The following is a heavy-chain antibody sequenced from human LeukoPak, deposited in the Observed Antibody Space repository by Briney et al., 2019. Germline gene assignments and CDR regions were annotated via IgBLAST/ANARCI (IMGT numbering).Heavy chain of an antibody. V-gene: IGHV1-2*02. Sequence: ASVKVSCKASGYTFTGYYMHWVRQAPGQGLEWMGWINPNSGGTNHAQKFQGRVTMTRDTSISTAYMELSRLRSDDTAVYYCARVGGVRYCSGGSCYSFWGQGTLVTVSS. CDR1: GYTFTGYY. CDR3: ARVGGVRYCSGGSCYSF. CDR2: INPNSGGT. D-gene: IGHD2-15*01. J-gene: IGHJ4*02.